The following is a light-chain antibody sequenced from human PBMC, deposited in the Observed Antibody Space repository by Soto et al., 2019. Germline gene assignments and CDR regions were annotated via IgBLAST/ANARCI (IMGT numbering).Light chain of an antibody. CDR3: QQSNNWPLT. CDR2: DAS. J-gene: IGKJ4*01. V-gene: IGKV3-15*01. Sequence: IVLTQSPATLSVSPGERATLSCRASQSVSSDVAWFQQRPGQAPRLLIYDASTRATGIPARFSGRESGTEFTLTLSSLQSEDFAIYYCQQSNNWPLTFGGGTNVQVK. CDR1: QSVSSD.